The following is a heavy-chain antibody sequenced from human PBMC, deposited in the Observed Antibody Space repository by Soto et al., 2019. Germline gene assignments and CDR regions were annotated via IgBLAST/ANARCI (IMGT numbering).Heavy chain of an antibody. CDR1: GFTFSSYA. J-gene: IGHJ6*02. V-gene: IGHV3-23*01. D-gene: IGHD6-13*01. CDR2: ISGSGGST. Sequence: GGALRLYCAASGFTFSSYAMSWVSQAPGKGLECVSAISGSGGSTYYADSVKGRFTISRDNSKNTLYLQMNSLRAEDTAVYYCAKAPSRAAAGPGGYYYYGMDVWGQGTTVTVSS. CDR3: AKAPSRAAAGPGGYYYYGMDV.